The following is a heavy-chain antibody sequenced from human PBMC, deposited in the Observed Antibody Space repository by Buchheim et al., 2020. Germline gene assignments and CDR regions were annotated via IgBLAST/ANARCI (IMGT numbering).Heavy chain of an antibody. CDR2: IKQDGSEK. V-gene: IGHV3-7*04. CDR1: GFTFSSYW. CDR3: ARDPIVVVPAAISSYYMDV. D-gene: IGHD2-2*01. Sequence: EVQLVESGGGLVQPGGSLRLSCAASGFTFSSYWMSWVRQAPGKGLEWVANIKQDGSEKYYVDSVKGRFTISRDNAKNSLYLQMNSLRAEDTAVYYCARDPIVVVPAAISSYYMDVWGKGTT. J-gene: IGHJ6*03.